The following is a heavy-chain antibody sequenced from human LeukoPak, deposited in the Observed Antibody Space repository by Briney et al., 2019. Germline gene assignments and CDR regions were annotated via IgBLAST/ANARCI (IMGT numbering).Heavy chain of an antibody. J-gene: IGHJ4*02. CDR3: ARGMTTVTTYFDY. Sequence: ASVKVSCKASVGTFSSSALSWVRQAPGQGLEWMGRIIPIPGIANYAQKFQGRVTNTADKSTSTAYMELSSLISEDTAVYYCARGMTTVTTYFDYWGQGTLVTVSS. D-gene: IGHD4-17*01. CDR2: IIPIPGIA. V-gene: IGHV1-69*04. CDR1: VGTFSSSA.